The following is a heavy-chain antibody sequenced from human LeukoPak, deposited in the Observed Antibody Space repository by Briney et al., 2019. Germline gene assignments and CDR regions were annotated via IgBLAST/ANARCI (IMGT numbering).Heavy chain of an antibody. CDR3: ARVPIAAGGLGYYFDY. Sequence: SETLSLTCTVSGGSISSYYWSWIRQPAGKGLEWIGRIYTSGSTNYNPSLKGRVTMSVDTSKNQFSLKLSSVTAADTAVYYCARVPIAAGGLGYYFDYWGQGTLVTVSS. CDR2: IYTSGST. J-gene: IGHJ4*02. D-gene: IGHD6-13*01. V-gene: IGHV4-4*07. CDR1: GGSISSYY.